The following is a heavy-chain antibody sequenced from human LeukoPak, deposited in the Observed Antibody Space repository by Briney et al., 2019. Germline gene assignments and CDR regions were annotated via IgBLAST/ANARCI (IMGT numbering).Heavy chain of an antibody. Sequence: QPGGSLRLSCAASGFSIGTYYMSWVRQAPGKGLEWVANIKQDGSEKHYVDSVKGRFTISRDNSKNSLYLQMSSLRAEDTAVYYCARDPRGSEYSHFDSWGQGTLVTVS. CDR3: ARDPRGSEYSHFDS. J-gene: IGHJ4*02. D-gene: IGHD3-10*01. V-gene: IGHV3-7*01. CDR1: GFSIGTYY. CDR2: IKQDGSEK.